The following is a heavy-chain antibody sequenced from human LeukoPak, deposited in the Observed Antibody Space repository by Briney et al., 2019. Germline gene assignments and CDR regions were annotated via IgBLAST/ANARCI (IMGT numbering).Heavy chain of an antibody. V-gene: IGHV1-69*13. CDR1: GGTFSSYA. Sequence: SVKVSCKASGGTFSSYAISWVRQAPGQGLEWMGGIIPIFGTANYAQKFQGRVTITADESTSTAYMELSSLRSEDTAVYYCAYCSSTSCYSNAFDIWGQGSMVTVSS. CDR2: IIPIFGTA. D-gene: IGHD2-2*01. CDR3: AYCSSTSCYSNAFDI. J-gene: IGHJ3*02.